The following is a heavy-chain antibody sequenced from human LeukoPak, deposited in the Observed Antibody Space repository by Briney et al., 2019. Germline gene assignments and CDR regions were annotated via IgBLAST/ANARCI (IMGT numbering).Heavy chain of an antibody. CDR2: VYSSGDSNG. CDR1: GASTSDYF. D-gene: IGHD4-17*01. V-gene: IGHV4-59*01. CDR3: ARVRSHGLYFDL. Sequence: PSETLSLACTVSGASTSDYFWSWVRQPPGKGLEWIGRVYSSGDSNGNYNPSLRSRMTISVDPSKNQFSLELRSVTAAYTALYYCARVRSHGLYFDLWGPGTLVTVSS. J-gene: IGHJ4*02.